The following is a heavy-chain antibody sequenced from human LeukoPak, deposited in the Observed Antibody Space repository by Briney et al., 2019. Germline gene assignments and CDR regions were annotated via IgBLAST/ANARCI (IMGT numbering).Heavy chain of an antibody. CDR2: ISSSNSTI. J-gene: IGHJ3*02. CDR1: GFIFSTYS. CDR3: AKAKMAGRGAFDI. V-gene: IGHV3-48*04. Sequence: PGGSLRLSCAASGFIFSTYSMNWVRQAPGKGLEWVSYISSSNSTIYYADSVKGRFTISRDNTKSLLYLQMNSLRAEDTALYYCAKAKMAGRGAFDIWGQGTMVTVSS. D-gene: IGHD6-19*01.